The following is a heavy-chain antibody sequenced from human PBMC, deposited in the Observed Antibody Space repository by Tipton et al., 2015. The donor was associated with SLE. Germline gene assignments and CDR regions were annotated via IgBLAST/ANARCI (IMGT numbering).Heavy chain of an antibody. CDR3: ARSAEYFQD. V-gene: IGHV4-59*01. CDR1: GGSISSYY. CDR2: IYYSGST. Sequence: TLSLTCTVSGGSISSYYWSWIRQPPGKELEWIGYIYYSGSTNYNPSLKSRVTISVDTSKNQFSLKLNSVIAADTAVYYCARSAEYFQDWGQGTLVTVSS. J-gene: IGHJ1*01.